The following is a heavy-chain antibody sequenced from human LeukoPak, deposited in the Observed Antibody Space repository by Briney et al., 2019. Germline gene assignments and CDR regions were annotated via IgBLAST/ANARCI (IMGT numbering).Heavy chain of an antibody. CDR3: ARDAGTEGGYFDY. D-gene: IGHD1-1*01. V-gene: IGHV3-30*03. J-gene: IGHJ4*02. CDR2: MSYDGSDK. CDR1: GFTFSTYG. Sequence: GGSLRLSCATSGFTFSTYGFHWVRQAPGKGLEWVADMSYDGSDKDYAHSVKGRFTISRDNSKNTLYLQMNSLRVEDTAVYHCARDAGTEGGYFDYWGQGTLVTVSS.